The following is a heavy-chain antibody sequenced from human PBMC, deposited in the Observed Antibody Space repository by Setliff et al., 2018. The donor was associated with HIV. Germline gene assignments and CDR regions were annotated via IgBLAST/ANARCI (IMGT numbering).Heavy chain of an antibody. CDR1: GFTFSNYA. V-gene: IGHV3-23*01. Sequence: GGSLRLSCAASGFTFSNYAMSWVRQAPGKGLEWVSSISGSGNSAYYADSVKGRFTISRDNSKDTLYLQMNSLRAEDTAVYYCAEVRLPYWGQGTLVTV. CDR3: AEVRLPY. J-gene: IGHJ4*02. D-gene: IGHD3-10*01. CDR2: ISGSGNSA.